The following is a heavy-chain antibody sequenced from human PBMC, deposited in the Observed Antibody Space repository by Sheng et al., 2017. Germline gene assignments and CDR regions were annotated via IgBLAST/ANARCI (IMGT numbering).Heavy chain of an antibody. J-gene: IGHJ5*02. CDR1: GFTFSNYA. D-gene: IGHD2-15*01. CDR2: IWEDGSHK. Sequence: QVKLEESGGGVVQPGTSLRLSCAASGFTFSNYAMHWVRQTPGKGLEWVAVIWEDGSHKYYADAVKGRFTVSRDNSNNTLFLQMNSLRAEDTAVYYCAKDLTSGAVVVAASWDQGTLVTVSS. V-gene: IGHV3-33*06. CDR3: AKDLTSGAVVVAAS.